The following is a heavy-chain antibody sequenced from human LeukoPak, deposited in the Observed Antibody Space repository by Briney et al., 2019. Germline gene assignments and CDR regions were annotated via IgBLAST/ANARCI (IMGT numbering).Heavy chain of an antibody. CDR2: VSYDGSVK. J-gene: IGHJ4*02. D-gene: IGHD6-13*01. CDR1: GFTFSRYG. V-gene: IGHV3-30*18. Sequence: GGSLRLSCEASGFTFSRYGMHWVRQAPGKGLEWVAVVSYDGSVKFYAGSVKGRFTISRDNSKNTLLLQMNSLRAEDTALYYCAKAETPYSSKSLDFWGQGALVAVSS. CDR3: AKAETPYSSKSLDF.